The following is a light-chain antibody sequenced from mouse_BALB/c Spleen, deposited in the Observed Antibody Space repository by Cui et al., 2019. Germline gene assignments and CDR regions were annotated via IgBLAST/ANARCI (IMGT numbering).Light chain of an antibody. CDR1: QSIGTS. J-gene: IGKJ5*01. CDR3: QQSNSWPLT. Sequence: DILLTQSPAIPSVSPGERVSSSCRTSQSIGTSIHWYQQRTNGSPRLLIKYASESISGIPSRFSGSGSGTDFTLSINSVESEDIADYYCQQSNSWPLTFGAGTKLELK. V-gene: IGKV5-48*01. CDR2: YAS.